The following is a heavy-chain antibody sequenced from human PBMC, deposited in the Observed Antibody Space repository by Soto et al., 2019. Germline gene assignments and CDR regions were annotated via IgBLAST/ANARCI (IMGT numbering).Heavy chain of an antibody. CDR1: GDSVSSNSAA. D-gene: IGHD6-19*01. V-gene: IGHV6-1*01. J-gene: IGHJ6*02. CDR3: ARDHRIAVAGTNYYYGMDV. Sequence: SQTLSLTCAISGDSVSSNSAAWNWIRQSPSRGLEWLGRTYYRSKWYNDYAVSVKSRITINPDTSKNQFSLQLNSVTPEDTAVYYCARDHRIAVAGTNYYYGMDVWGQGTTVTVSS. CDR2: TYYRSKWYN.